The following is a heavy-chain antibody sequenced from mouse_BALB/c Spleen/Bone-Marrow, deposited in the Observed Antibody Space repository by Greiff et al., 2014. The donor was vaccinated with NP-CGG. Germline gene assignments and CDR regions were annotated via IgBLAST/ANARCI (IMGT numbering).Heavy chain of an antibody. Sequence: VKLMESGAELARPGASVKMSCKASGYTFTSYTMHRVKQRPGQGLEWIGYINPSSGYTNYNQKFKDKATLTADKSSSTAYMQLSSLTSEDSAVYYCARYRYDWYFDVWGAGTTVTVSS. CDR1: GYTFTSYT. J-gene: IGHJ1*01. D-gene: IGHD2-14*01. CDR3: ARYRYDWYFDV. V-gene: IGHV1-4*01. CDR2: INPSSGYT.